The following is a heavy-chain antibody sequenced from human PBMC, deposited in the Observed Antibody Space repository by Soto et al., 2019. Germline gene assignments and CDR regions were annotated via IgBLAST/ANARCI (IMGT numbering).Heavy chain of an antibody. CDR1: GFTVSSNY. J-gene: IGHJ6*02. Sequence: PGGSLRLSCAASGFTVSSNYMSWVRQAPGQGLEWVSVIYSGGSTYYADSVKGRFTISRDNSKNTLYLQMNSLRAEDTAVYYCASEPEENYYYYGMDVWGQGTTVTVSS. V-gene: IGHV3-53*01. CDR2: IYSGGST. CDR3: ASEPEENYYYYGMDV.